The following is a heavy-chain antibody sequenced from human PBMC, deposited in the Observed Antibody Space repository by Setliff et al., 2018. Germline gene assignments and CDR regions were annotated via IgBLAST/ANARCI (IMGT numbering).Heavy chain of an antibody. V-gene: IGHV3-7*01. CDR1: GFTFSSYW. CDR3: VRDDADNYDAFDN. Sequence: GSLRLSCAASGFTFSSYWMHWVRQAPGKGLEWVADIKQDGSTKYYLDSVKGRFTISRDNAKRSLYLQMNGLRADDTGVYYCVRDDADNYDAFDNWGQGTLVTVSS. CDR2: IKQDGSTK. D-gene: IGHD3-22*01. J-gene: IGHJ3*02.